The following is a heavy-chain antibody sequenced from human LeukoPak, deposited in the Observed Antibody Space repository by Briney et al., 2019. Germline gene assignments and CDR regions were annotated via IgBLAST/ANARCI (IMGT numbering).Heavy chain of an antibody. V-gene: IGHV3-74*01. CDR1: GFTFSGHW. CDR2: TNSDGSSR. D-gene: IGHD3-16*02. J-gene: IGHJ3*02. Sequence: GGSLRLSCAVSGFTFSGHWMFWVRQAPGKGLEWVSSTNSDGSSRGYTDSVKGRFTVSRDNAKNTLYLQMNSLRAEDTAVYYCAIGGLYDYVWGSYRYKSAFDIWGQGTMVTVSS. CDR3: AIGGLYDYVWGSYRYKSAFDI.